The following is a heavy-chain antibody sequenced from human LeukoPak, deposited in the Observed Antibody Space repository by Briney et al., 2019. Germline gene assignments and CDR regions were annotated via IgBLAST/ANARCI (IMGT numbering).Heavy chain of an antibody. Sequence: SETLSLTCTVSGGSISSSSYYWGWIRQPPGKGLEWIGSIYYSGSTYYNPSLKSRVTISVDTSKNQFSLKLSSVTAADTAVYYCARLGSSGYLYFDYWGQGTLVTVSS. CDR3: ARLGSSGYLYFDY. D-gene: IGHD3-22*01. CDR2: IYYSGST. CDR1: GGSISSSSYY. J-gene: IGHJ4*02. V-gene: IGHV4-39*01.